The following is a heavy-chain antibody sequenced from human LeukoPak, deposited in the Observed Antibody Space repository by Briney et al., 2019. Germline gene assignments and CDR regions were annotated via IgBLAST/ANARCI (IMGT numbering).Heavy chain of an antibody. CDR3: AKRPRDSSGYYLGAFDG. Sequence: GGSLRLSCTASGFTFSTYAMTWVRQAPGKGLDWVSAIGASGADTYYADSAKGWFTVSRDNSKNTLYLQMSSLRADDTAVYFCAKRPRDSSGYYLGAFDGWGQGTTVTVSS. D-gene: IGHD3-22*01. CDR2: IGASGADT. J-gene: IGHJ3*01. CDR1: GFTFSTYA. V-gene: IGHV3-23*01.